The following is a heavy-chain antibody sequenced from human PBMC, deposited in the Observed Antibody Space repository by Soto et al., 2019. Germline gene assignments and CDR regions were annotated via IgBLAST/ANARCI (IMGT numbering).Heavy chain of an antibody. V-gene: IGHV4-4*02. D-gene: IGHD3-9*01. J-gene: IGHJ3*02. CDR3: AREKYYDILTGSDDAFDI. Sequence: PSETLSLTCSVSNDSIISTNWWGWVRQSPGKGLEWIGEIYYSGSTYYNPSLKSRVTISVDTSKNQFSLKLSSVTAADTAVYYCAREKYYDILTGSDDAFDIWGQGTMVTVSS. CDR2: IYYSGST. CDR1: NDSIISTNW.